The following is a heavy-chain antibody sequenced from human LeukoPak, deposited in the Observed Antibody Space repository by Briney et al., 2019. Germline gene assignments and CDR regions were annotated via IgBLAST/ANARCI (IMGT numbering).Heavy chain of an antibody. CDR3: AKRGVVIRVILVGFHKEAYYFDS. Sequence: GGSLRLSCAASGFTFSSYSMNWVRQAPGKGLEWVAGISDSGGSTNYADSVKGRFTISRDNPKNTLHLQMNSLRAEDTAVYFCAKRGVVIRVILVGFHKEAYYFDSWGQGALVTVSS. J-gene: IGHJ4*02. CDR1: GFTFSSYS. CDR2: ISDSGGST. V-gene: IGHV3-23*01. D-gene: IGHD3-22*01.